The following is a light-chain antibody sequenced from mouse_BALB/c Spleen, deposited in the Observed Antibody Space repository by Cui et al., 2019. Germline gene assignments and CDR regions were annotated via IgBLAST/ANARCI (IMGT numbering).Light chain of an antibody. CDR1: QSVSND. CDR2: YAS. Sequence: SIVMTQTPKCLLVLAGDRVTITCKASQSVSNDVAWYQQKPGQSPKLLIYYASNRYTGVPDRFTGSGYGTDFTFTISTVQAEDLAVYFCQQDYSSPFTFGSGTKLEIK. V-gene: IGKV6-32*01. J-gene: IGKJ4*01. CDR3: QQDYSSPFT.